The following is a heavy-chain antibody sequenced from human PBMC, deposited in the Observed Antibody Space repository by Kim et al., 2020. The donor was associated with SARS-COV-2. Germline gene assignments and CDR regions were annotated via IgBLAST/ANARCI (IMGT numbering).Heavy chain of an antibody. CDR3: AKDIAFRIADWTFDI. CDR1: GFTFDDYA. V-gene: IGHV3-9*01. CDR2: ISWNSGSI. J-gene: IGHJ3*02. D-gene: IGHD6-13*01. Sequence: GGSLRLSCAASGFTFDDYAMHWVRQAPGKGLEWVSGISWNSGSIGYADSVKGRFTISRDNAKNSLYLQMNSLRAEDTALYYCAKDIAFRIADWTFDIWGQGTMVTVSS.